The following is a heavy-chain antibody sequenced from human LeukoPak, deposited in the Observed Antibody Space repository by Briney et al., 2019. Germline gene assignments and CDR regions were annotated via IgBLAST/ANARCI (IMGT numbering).Heavy chain of an antibody. CDR2: IGGSGGST. D-gene: IGHD3-3*01. V-gene: IGHV3-23*01. CDR3: AKDYDFWSANGYFDY. J-gene: IGHJ4*02. Sequence: QPGGSLRLSCAASGFTFSSYAMSWVRQAPGKGLEWVSAIGGSGGSTYYADSVKGRFTISRDNSKNTLYLQMNSLRAEDTAVYYCAKDYDFWSANGYFDYWGQGTLVTVSS. CDR1: GFTFSSYA.